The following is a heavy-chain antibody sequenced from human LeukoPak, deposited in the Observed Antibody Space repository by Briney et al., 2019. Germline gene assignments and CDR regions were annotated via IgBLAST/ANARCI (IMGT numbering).Heavy chain of an antibody. CDR3: AKDPVAVAGNNYYRMDV. Sequence: GGSLRLSCVASGFTFRNFGMYWVRQAPGKGLEWVAVISSDGNNKYYGDSVKGRFTISRDNSQDTLYVQMTSLRAEDTAVYYCAKDPVAVAGNNYYRMDVWGQGTTVAVSS. CDR2: ISSDGNNK. V-gene: IGHV3-30*18. D-gene: IGHD6-19*01. J-gene: IGHJ6*02. CDR1: GFTFRNFG.